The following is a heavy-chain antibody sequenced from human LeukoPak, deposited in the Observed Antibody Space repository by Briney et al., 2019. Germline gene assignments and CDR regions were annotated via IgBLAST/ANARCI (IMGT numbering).Heavy chain of an antibody. D-gene: IGHD3-22*01. CDR2: IYHSGST. V-gene: IGHV4-4*02. Sequence: SETLSLTCAVSGGSISSSNWWSWVRQPPGKGLEWIGEIYHSGSTNYNPSLKSRVTISVDKSKNQFSLKLTSVTAADTAVYYCVTCYDRSGYKWDYWGQGTLVTVSS. CDR1: GGSISSSNW. J-gene: IGHJ4*02. CDR3: VTCYDRSGYKWDY.